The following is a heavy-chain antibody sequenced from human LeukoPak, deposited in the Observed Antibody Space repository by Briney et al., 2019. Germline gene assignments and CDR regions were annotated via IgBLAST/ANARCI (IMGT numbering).Heavy chain of an antibody. CDR3: ARDWDYYDSSGYPYYFDY. J-gene: IGHJ4*02. CDR1: GFTFSSYA. CDR2: ISSSGSTI. Sequence: GGSLRLSCAASGFTFSSYAMSWIRQAPGKGLEWVSYISSSGSTIYYADSVKGRFTISRDNAKNSLYLQMNSLRAEDTAVYYCARDWDYYDSSGYPYYFDYWGQGTLVTVSS. D-gene: IGHD3-22*01. V-gene: IGHV3-11*01.